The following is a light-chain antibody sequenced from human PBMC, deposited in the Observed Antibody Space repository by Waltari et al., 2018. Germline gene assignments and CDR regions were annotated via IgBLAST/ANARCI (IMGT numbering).Light chain of an antibody. CDR1: QSVSKY. CDR3: QNYVSLPAT. J-gene: IGKJ1*01. V-gene: IGKV3-20*01. Sequence: EFVFTKSQGTLPLPQGKRATPSCRASQSVSKYLAWYQQKPGQAPRLLIYQASSRAAGIPDRFSGSGYGTDFSLTISRLEAEDFAVYYCQNYVSLPATFGQGTKVEIK. CDR2: QAS.